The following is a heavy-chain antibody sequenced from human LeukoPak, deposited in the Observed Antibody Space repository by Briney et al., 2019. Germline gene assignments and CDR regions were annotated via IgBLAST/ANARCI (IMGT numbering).Heavy chain of an antibody. D-gene: IGHD1-26*01. J-gene: IGHJ3*02. V-gene: IGHV3-7*01. CDR2: IKQDGSEK. CDR1: GFTFSIYW. CDR3: ARAGGTYYGIAFDI. Sequence: QAGGSLRLSCAASGFTFSIYWMSWVRQAPGKGLEWVAHIKQDGSEKYYVDSVKGRFTISRDNAKNSLYLQMNSLRAEDTAVYYCARAGGTYYGIAFDIWGQGTMVTVSS.